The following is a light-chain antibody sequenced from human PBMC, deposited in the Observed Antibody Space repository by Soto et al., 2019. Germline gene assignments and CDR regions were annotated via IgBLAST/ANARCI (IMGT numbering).Light chain of an antibody. Sequence: DIQMTQYPSSLSASVGDRVTITCRASQSISSYLNWYQQKPGKVPKLLMYAASSLQSGVPSRFSGSGSGTEFTLTISSLQPDDFATYYSQHYNSDSEAFGQGTKVEI. V-gene: IGKV1-5*01. J-gene: IGKJ1*01. CDR3: QHYNSDSEA. CDR1: QSISSY. CDR2: AAS.